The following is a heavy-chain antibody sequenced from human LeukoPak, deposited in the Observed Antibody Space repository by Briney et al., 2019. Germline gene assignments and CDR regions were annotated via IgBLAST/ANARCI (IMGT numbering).Heavy chain of an antibody. CDR3: ARLSAYYYGSYFYYYMDV. CDR1: GFTFSSYS. D-gene: IGHD3-10*01. CDR2: IRQDESER. Sequence: GGSLRLSCVASGFTFSSYSMNWVRQAPGKGPEWVANIRQDESERYFADSVKGRFTISRDNAKKSVYLHMSSLRAEDTALYYCARLSAYYYGSYFYYYMDVWGKGTTVTVSS. V-gene: IGHV3-7*01. J-gene: IGHJ6*03.